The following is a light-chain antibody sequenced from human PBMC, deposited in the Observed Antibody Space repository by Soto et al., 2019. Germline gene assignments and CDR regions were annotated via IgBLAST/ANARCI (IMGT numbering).Light chain of an antibody. J-gene: IGLJ2*01. CDR1: SSNIGSNY. CDR3: TAWDDTLRGPL. CDR2: RNN. V-gene: IGLV1-47*01. Sequence: QSVLTQPPSASGTPGQRVTISFSGSSSNIGSNYVYWYQQLPGTAPKLLIYRNNQRPSGVPDRFSGSKSGPSASLAISGVRSEDEADYYCTAWDDTLRGPLFGGGTKLTV.